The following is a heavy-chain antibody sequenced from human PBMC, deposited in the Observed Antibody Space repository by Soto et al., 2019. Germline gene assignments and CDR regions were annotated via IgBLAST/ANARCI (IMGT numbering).Heavy chain of an antibody. Sequence: GGSLRLSCAASGFTFSSYAMSWVRQAPGKGLEWVPAISGSGGSTYYADSVKGRFTISRDNSKNTLYLQMNSLRAEDTAVYYCAKEREGYIAVAGIGWFDPWGQGTLVTVSS. CDR3: AKEREGYIAVAGIGWFDP. CDR1: GFTFSSYA. V-gene: IGHV3-23*01. D-gene: IGHD6-19*01. CDR2: ISGSGGST. J-gene: IGHJ5*02.